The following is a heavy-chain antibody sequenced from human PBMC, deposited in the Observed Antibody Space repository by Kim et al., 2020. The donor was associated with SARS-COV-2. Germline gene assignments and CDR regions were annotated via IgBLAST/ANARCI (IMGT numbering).Heavy chain of an antibody. V-gene: IGHV3-23*01. D-gene: IGHD3-10*01. CDR2: ISGSGGST. CDR3: AKEGGVRGVITKAPYFDY. CDR1: GFTFSSYA. J-gene: IGHJ4*02. Sequence: GGSLRLSCAASGFTFSSYAMSWVRQAPGKGLEWVSAISGSGGSTYYADSVKGRFTISRDNSKNTLYLQMNSLRAEDTAVYYCAKEGGVRGVITKAPYFDYWGQGTLVTVSS.